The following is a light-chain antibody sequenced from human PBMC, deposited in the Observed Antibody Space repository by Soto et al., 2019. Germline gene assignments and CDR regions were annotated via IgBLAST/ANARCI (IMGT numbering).Light chain of an antibody. V-gene: IGKV3-15*01. CDR1: QSVGSN. CDR2: GAV. CDR3: QQYSNWPT. Sequence: EIVMTQSPVTLSVAPGEGATLSCRASQSVGSNLAWYQQKPGQAPRLLIHGAVSRATGIPARFSGSGSGTQFTLTISSLQSEDFAVYYCQQYSNWPTFGQGTKVDIK. J-gene: IGKJ1*01.